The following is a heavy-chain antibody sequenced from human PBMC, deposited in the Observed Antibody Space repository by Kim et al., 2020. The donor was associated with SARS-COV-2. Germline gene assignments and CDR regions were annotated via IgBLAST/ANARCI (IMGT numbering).Heavy chain of an antibody. CDR1: GFTFSSYW. J-gene: IGHJ4*02. CDR2: IKQDGSEK. D-gene: IGHD3-10*01. CDR3: ARDRRAYTYGSGSYYPY. Sequence: LSLTCAASGFTFSSYWMSWVRQAPGKGLEWVANIKQDGSEKYYVDSVKGRFTISRDNAKNSLYLQMNSLRAEDTAVYYCARDRRAYTYGSGSYYPYWGQGTLVTVSS. V-gene: IGHV3-7*05.